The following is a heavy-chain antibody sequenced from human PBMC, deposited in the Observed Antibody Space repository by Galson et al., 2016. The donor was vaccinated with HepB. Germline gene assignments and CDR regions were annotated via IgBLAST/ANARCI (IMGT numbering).Heavy chain of an antibody. CDR3: ARDRGILGVGFYYGLDV. CDR2: IKQHGSEK. V-gene: IGHV3-7*04. CDR1: GFPFSSYW. Sequence: SMRLSCAASGFPFSSYWFNWVRQAPGKGLQWVASIKQHGSEKYYVDSVKGRVTSSRDNGMNSLYLQLTSLRPEDTAVYYCARDRGILGVGFYYGLDVWGQGTTVTVYS. D-gene: IGHD3-3*01. J-gene: IGHJ6*01.